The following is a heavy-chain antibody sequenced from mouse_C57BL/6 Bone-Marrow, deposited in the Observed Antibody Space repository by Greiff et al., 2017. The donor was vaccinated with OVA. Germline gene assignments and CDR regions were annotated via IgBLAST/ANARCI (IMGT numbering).Heavy chain of an antibody. V-gene: IGHV14-4*01. D-gene: IGHD2-1*01. CDR2: IDPENGDT. Sequence: VHVKQSGAELVRPGASVKLSCTASGFNIKDDYMHWVKQRPEQGLEWIGWIDPENGDTEYASKFQGKATITADTSSNTAYLQLSSLTSEDTAVYYRTTLIYYGNLFAYWGQGTLVTVSA. CDR3: TTLIYYGNLFAY. J-gene: IGHJ3*01. CDR1: GFNIKDDY.